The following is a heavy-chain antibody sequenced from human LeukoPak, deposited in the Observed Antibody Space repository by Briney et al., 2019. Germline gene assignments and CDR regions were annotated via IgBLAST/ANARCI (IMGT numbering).Heavy chain of an antibody. CDR3: AKEVRETISANSGYGDY. D-gene: IGHD5-12*01. Sequence: HTGGFLRLSCAASGFTFTSYAMSWVRQAPGKGLEWVSGISGSGGSPYYADSVKGRFTISRDNSKNTLYLQMNSLRAEDSALYFCAKEVRETISANSGYGDYWGQGTLVTVSS. J-gene: IGHJ4*02. CDR2: ISGSGGSP. CDR1: GFTFTSYA. V-gene: IGHV3-23*01.